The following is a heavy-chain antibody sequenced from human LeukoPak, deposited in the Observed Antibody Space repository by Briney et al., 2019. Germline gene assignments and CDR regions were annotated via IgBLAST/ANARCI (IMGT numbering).Heavy chain of an antibody. CDR1: GFTLSTYN. V-gene: IGHV3-48*02. D-gene: IGHD3-3*01. CDR3: ARDRGGVFHY. CDR2: ISKSSTTI. J-gene: IGHJ4*02. Sequence: GGSLRLSCGASGFTLSTYNMNWVRQAPGKGLEWVSYISKSSTTIYYADSVRGRFTISRDNANNSMSLQMNSLRDEDTAVYYCARDRGGVFHYWGLGSLVTVSS.